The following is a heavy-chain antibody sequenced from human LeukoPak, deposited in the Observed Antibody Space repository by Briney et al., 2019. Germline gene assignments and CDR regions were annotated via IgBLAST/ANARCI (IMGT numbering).Heavy chain of an antibody. CDR1: GVSISTYY. J-gene: IGHJ4*02. D-gene: IGHD6-13*01. CDR2: INHSGST. V-gene: IGHV4-34*01. Sequence: SETLSLTCTVSGVSISTYYWSWIRQPPGKGLEWIGEINHSGSTNYNPSLKSRVTISIDTPKNQFSLKLSSVTAADTALYYCARGPGTWYYYWGQGTLVTVSS. CDR3: ARGPGTWYYY.